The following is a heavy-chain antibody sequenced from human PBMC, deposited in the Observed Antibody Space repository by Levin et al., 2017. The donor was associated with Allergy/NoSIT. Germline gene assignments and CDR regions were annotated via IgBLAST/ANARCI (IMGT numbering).Heavy chain of an antibody. V-gene: IGHV3-11*05. D-gene: IGHD6-19*01. CDR2: ISTGST. Sequence: PGESLKISCAASGFTFSDYYMSWIRQAPGKGLEWISYISTGSTYYTDSVKGRFTITRDNAKNSLYLQMNSLRAEDTAVYFCTRASTVAGPADYWGQGTLVTVSS. J-gene: IGHJ4*02. CDR1: GFTFSDYY. CDR3: TRASTVAGPADY.